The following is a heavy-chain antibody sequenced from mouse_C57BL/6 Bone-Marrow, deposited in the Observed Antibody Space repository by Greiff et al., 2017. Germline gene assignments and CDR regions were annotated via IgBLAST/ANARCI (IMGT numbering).Heavy chain of an antibody. J-gene: IGHJ2*01. CDR2: IHPNSGST. CDR3: HRQLRLPFDY. V-gene: IGHV1-64*01. D-gene: IGHD3-2*02. CDR1: GYTFTSYW. Sequence: QVQLQQPGAELVKPGASEKLSCKASGYTFTSYWMHWVKQRPGQGLEWIGMIHPNSGSTNYNEKFKSKATLTVDKSSSTAYMQLSSLTSEDSAVYYCHRQLRLPFDYWGQGTTLTGSS.